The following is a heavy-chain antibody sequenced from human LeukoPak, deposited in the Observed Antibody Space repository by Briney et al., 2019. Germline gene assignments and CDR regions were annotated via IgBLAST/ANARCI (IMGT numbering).Heavy chain of an antibody. V-gene: IGHV1-18*01. D-gene: IGHD2-2*01. CDR2: ISVYNGNT. J-gene: IGHJ4*02. CDR1: GYTFTSYG. CDR3: AKDPAPRYYCSSTSCYEDY. Sequence: GASVKVSCKASGYTFTSYGISWVRQAPGQGLEWMGWISVYNGNTNYAQKLQGRVTMTTDTSTSTAYMELRSLRSDDTAVYYCAKDPAPRYYCSSTSCYEDYWGQGTLVTVSS.